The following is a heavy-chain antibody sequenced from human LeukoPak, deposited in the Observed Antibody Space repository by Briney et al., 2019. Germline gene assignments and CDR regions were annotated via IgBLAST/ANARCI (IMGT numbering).Heavy chain of an antibody. Sequence: PGGSLRLSCAASGFTFSSYWIHGVRQAPGKGLVWVSRINTDGSSRNYADSVKGRFTISRDNAKNTLHLQMNSLRAEDTAVYYCAIDTVGAYDYWGQGTLVIVFS. CDR1: GFTFSSYW. CDR2: INTDGSSR. D-gene: IGHD1-26*01. V-gene: IGHV3-74*01. J-gene: IGHJ4*02. CDR3: AIDTVGAYDY.